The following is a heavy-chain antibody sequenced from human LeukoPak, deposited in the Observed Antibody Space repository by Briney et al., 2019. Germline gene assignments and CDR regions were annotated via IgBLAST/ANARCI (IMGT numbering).Heavy chain of an antibody. V-gene: IGHV3-74*01. D-gene: IGHD6-19*01. Sequence: GGSLRLSCAASGFTFSSYWMHWVRQAPGKGLGWVSRINSDGSSTSYADSVKGRFTISRDNAKNTLYLQMNSLRAEDTAVYYCAREYFTGLYYWLDPWGQGTLVTVSS. J-gene: IGHJ5*02. CDR3: AREYFTGLYYWLDP. CDR2: INSDGSST. CDR1: GFTFSSYW.